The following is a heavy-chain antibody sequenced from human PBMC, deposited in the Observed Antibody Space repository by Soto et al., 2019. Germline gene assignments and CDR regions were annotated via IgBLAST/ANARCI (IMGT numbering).Heavy chain of an antibody. J-gene: IGHJ6*02. V-gene: IGHV1-69*13. D-gene: IGHD3-3*01. Sequence: ASVKVSCKASGGTFSSYAISWVRQAPGQGLEWMGGIIPIFGTANYAQKFQGRVTITADESTSTAYMELSSLRSEDTAVYYCARVAIFGVVDYYYGMDVWGQGTTVTVSS. CDR3: ARVAIFGVVDYYYGMDV. CDR2: IIPIFGTA. CDR1: GGTFSSYA.